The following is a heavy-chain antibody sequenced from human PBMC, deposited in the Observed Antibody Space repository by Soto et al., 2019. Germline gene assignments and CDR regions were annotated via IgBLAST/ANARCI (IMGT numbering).Heavy chain of an antibody. D-gene: IGHD6-6*01. CDR3: ARDFSSSSGGAYYYYYMDV. CDR2: IYYSGST. Sequence: PSETLSLTCTVSGGSISSYYWSWIRQPPGKGLEWIGYIYYSGSTNYNPSLKSRVTISVDTSKNQFSLKLSSVTAADTAVYYCARDFSSSSGGAYYYYYMDVWGKGTTVTVSS. J-gene: IGHJ6*03. CDR1: GGSISSYY. V-gene: IGHV4-59*01.